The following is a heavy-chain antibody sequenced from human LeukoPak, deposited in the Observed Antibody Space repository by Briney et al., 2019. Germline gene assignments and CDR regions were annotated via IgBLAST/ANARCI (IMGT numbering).Heavy chain of an antibody. CDR3: ARDSSGYYCSGRMDR. V-gene: IGHV1-2*02. CDR2: INPNSGGT. Sequence: ASVKVSCKASGYTFTGYYMHWVRQAPGQGLEWVGWINPNSGGTNYAQKFQGRVTMTRDTSISTAYMELSRLRSDDTAVYYCARDSSGYYCSGRMDRWGRGTLVTVSS. CDR1: GYTFTGYY. D-gene: IGHD3-22*01. J-gene: IGHJ2*01.